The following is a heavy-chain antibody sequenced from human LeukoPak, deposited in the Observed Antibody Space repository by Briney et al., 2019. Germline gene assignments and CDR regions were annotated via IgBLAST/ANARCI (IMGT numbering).Heavy chain of an antibody. CDR3: ASLSSGWYKDDY. CDR2: ISSSSSYI. Sequence: GGSLKLSCAASGFTFSSYSMNWVRQAPGKGLEWVSSISSSSSYIYYADSVKGRFTISRDNAKNSLYLQMNSLRAEDTAVYYCASLSSGWYKDDYWGQGTLVTVSS. D-gene: IGHD6-19*01. V-gene: IGHV3-21*01. CDR1: GFTFSSYS. J-gene: IGHJ4*02.